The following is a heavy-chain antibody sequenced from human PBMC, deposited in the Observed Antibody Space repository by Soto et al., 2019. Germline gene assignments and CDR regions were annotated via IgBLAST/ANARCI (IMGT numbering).Heavy chain of an antibody. V-gene: IGHV4-59*08. D-gene: IGHD1-1*01. CDR1: GGSISSYY. J-gene: IGHJ3*02. CDR3: ARHHGTYYDAFDI. CDR2: IYYSGST. Sequence: PSETLSLTCTVSGGSISSYYWSWIRQPPGKGLEWIGSIYYSGSTNHNPSLNSRVTISADTSKNQFSLKLSSVTATDTAVYYCARHHGTYYDAFDIWGQGTMVT.